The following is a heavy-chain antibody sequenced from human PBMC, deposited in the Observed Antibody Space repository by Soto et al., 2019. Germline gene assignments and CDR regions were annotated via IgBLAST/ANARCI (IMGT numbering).Heavy chain of an antibody. D-gene: IGHD3-10*01. J-gene: IGHJ4*02. Sequence: TSETLSLTCTVSDNFVSDYSWSWIRQPPGKGLEFVGYVPYIGSTKYNPSLKSRATILRDTSKNQFYLRLTSVTAADTAVYYCARSSSGTYFQPYWGQGALVTVS. CDR1: DNFVSDYS. CDR2: VPYIGST. CDR3: ARSSSGTYFQPY. V-gene: IGHV4-59*02.